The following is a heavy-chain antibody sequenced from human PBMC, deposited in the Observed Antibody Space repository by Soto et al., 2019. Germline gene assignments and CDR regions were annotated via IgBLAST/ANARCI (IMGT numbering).Heavy chain of an antibody. Sequence: EVPLLESGGGLVQPGGSLRLSCAASGLTFTNYAMSWVRQAPGKGLEWVSVISGSGDSTNSADSVKGRFTVSRDNSKNTLYLQMNSLRAEDTAVYYCAKDLYFDSWGQGTLVTVSS. J-gene: IGHJ4*02. V-gene: IGHV3-23*01. CDR3: AKDLYFDS. CDR2: ISGSGDST. CDR1: GLTFTNYA.